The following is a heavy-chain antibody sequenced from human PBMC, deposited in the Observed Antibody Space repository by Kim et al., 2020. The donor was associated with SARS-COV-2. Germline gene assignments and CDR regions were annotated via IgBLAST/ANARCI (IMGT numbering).Heavy chain of an antibody. CDR2: INHSGST. Sequence: SETLSLTCAVYGGSFSGYYWSWIRQTPGKGLEWIGEINHSGSTNYNPSLKSRVTISVDTSKNQFSLKLSSVTAADTAVYYCAREGGNDSSARRIGYWGQGTLVTASS. V-gene: IGHV4-34*01. CDR1: GGSFSGYY. J-gene: IGHJ4*02. D-gene: IGHD3-22*01. CDR3: AREGGNDSSARRIGY.